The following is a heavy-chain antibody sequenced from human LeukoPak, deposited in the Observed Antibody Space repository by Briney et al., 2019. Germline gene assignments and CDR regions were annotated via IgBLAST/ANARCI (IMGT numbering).Heavy chain of an antibody. CDR2: IYTSGST. CDR1: GGSLSSGSYY. CDR3: ARAVGYCSSTSCHYYMDV. Sequence: SETLSLTCAVSGGSLSSGSYYWSWVRQPAGRGVEWVGRIYTSGSTYYNPSLKRRVTMSEDTSKNQFSLKLSSVTAADTAVYYCARAVGYCSSTSCHYYMDVWGKGTTVTVSS. J-gene: IGHJ6*03. V-gene: IGHV4-61*02. D-gene: IGHD2-2*01.